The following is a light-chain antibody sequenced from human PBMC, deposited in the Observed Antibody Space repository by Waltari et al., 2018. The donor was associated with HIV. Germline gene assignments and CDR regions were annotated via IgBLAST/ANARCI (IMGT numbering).Light chain of an antibody. V-gene: IGKV3D-20*02. Sequence: PIERASLSCRASQTVPGNFLAWYQQKPGQTPRLLIYEASTRAADIPGRFSGSGSATDFTLTIARLEPEDFAVYYCQQYSNSVPLTFGGGTKVDI. CDR3: QQYSNSVPLT. CDR2: EAS. CDR1: QTVPGNF. J-gene: IGKJ4*01.